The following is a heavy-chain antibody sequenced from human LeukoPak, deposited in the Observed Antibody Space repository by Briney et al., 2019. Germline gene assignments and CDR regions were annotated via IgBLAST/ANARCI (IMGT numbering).Heavy chain of an antibody. J-gene: IGHJ4*02. V-gene: IGHV3-21*04. Sequence: GGSLRLSCAASGFTFSSYSMNWVRQVPGKGLEWVSSISMSSSHIYYADSVKGRFTISRDNAKNTLILQMNSLRAEDTAEYYCARGDDYGGAWYYFDYWGQGTLVTVSS. CDR3: ARGDDYGGAWYYFDY. D-gene: IGHD4-23*01. CDR2: ISMSSSHI. CDR1: GFTFSSYS.